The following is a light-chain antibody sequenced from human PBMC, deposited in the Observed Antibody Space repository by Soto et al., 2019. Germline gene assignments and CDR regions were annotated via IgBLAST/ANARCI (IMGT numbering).Light chain of an antibody. CDR1: QSVSSSY. CDR3: QQFWT. V-gene: IGKV3-20*01. CDR2: GAY. J-gene: IGKJ1*01. Sequence: EIVLTQSPGPLSLSPGERATLSCRASQSVSSSYLAWYQQKLGQAPRLLIYGAYSRATGIPDRFSGSGSGTDFTLTISRLEPEDFAVYYCQQFWTLGQGTKVDIK.